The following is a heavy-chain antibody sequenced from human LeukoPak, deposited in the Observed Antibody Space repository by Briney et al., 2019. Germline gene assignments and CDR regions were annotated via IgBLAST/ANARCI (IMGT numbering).Heavy chain of an antibody. Sequence: GGSLRLSCAASGFTFSSYEISWVRQAPGKGLEWVSHINRGYTIHYADSVKGRFTISRDNAKNSLYLQMNSLRADDTAVYYCVSSLSGVSAPVDGYWGQGTLVTVSS. V-gene: IGHV3-48*03. D-gene: IGHD5/OR15-5a*01. CDR1: GFTFSSYE. J-gene: IGHJ4*02. CDR2: INRGYTI. CDR3: VSSLSGVSAPVDGY.